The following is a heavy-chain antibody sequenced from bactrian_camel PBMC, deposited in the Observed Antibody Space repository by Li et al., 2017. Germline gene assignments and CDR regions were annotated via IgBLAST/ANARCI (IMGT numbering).Heavy chain of an antibody. D-gene: IGHD3*01. V-gene: IGHV3S53*01. J-gene: IGHJ4*01. CDR3: GVDLDGFIRTDGLNRREYDI. CDR2: IDSAGRT. CDR1: GYSRSDSC. Sequence: VESGGGSVQAGGSLRLSCVVSGYSRSDSCMGWFRQAPGKEREGVAVIDSAGRTSYADDVKGRFTISKDGANNKLYLQMNSLNSEDTAMYYCGVDLDGFIRTDGLNRREYDIWGQGTQVTVS.